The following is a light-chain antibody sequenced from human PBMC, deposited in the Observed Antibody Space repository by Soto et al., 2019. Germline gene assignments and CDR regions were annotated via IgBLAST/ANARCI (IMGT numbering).Light chain of an antibody. CDR1: QTINSW. V-gene: IGKV1-5*01. CDR2: DAS. Sequence: DSQMTQSPSTLSASVGDRVTITCRASQTINSWLAWYQQKPGKAPKVLIFDASSLKTGVPSRFSGSGSGTEFTLTISNLQPDDFATYYCQQYDSYSSGPFGQGTKVAIK. J-gene: IGKJ1*01. CDR3: QQYDSYSSGP.